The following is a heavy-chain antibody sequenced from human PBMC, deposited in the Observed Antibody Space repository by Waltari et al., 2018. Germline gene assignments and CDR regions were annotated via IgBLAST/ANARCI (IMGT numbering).Heavy chain of an antibody. CDR2: SNPSGGST. D-gene: IGHD2-2*02. CDR1: GYTFTSYY. V-gene: IGHV1-46*01. Sequence: QVQLLQSGAEVKKPGASVKVSCKASGYTFTSYYMHWVGQAPGQGLEWMGKSNPSGGSTRNAQKFQGRVTMTRDTSTSTVYMELSSLRSADTAVYYCAILPDDQLLYAYWGQGTLVTVSS. CDR3: AILPDDQLLYAY. J-gene: IGHJ4*02.